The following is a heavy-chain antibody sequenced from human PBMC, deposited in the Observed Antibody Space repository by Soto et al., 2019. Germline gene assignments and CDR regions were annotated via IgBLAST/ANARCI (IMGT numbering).Heavy chain of an antibody. CDR2: IYPGDSDT. CDR3: ARLAHYYDSTSELDY. CDR1: GYSFTSYW. Sequence: GESLNISCKGSGYSFTSYWIGLVRQMPGKGLEWMGIIYPGDSDTRYSPSFQGQVTISADKSISTAYLQWSSLKASDTAMYYCARLAHYYDSTSELDYWGQGTLVTVSS. V-gene: IGHV5-51*01. J-gene: IGHJ4*02. D-gene: IGHD3-22*01.